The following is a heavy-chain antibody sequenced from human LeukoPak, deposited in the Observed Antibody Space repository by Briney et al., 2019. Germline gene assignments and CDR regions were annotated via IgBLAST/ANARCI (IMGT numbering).Heavy chain of an antibody. CDR3: ARDYASSKRGFYFYMDV. Sequence: SQTLSLTCAISGDSVSSNNAAWNWMRQSPSRGLEWLGRTYYRSRWYNDYAVSVKGRVIISPDTSKNQFSLQLNSVTPEDTALYFCARDYASSKRGFYFYMDVWGKGTTVTVSS. CDR1: GDSVSSNNAA. V-gene: IGHV6-1*01. J-gene: IGHJ6*03. CDR2: TYYRSRWYN. D-gene: IGHD3-10*01.